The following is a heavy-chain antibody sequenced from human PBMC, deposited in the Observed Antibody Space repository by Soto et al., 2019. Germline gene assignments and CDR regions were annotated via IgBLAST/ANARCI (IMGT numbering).Heavy chain of an antibody. V-gene: IGHV3-21*06. D-gene: IGHD3-22*01. CDR3: ARGTRSGYYNSHFDY. J-gene: IGHJ4*02. CDR2: ITSSSSYI. Sequence: EVQLVESGGGLVKPGGSLRLSCAASEFTFNTYNMNWVRQAPGKGLEWVSSITSSSSYIYYADSVKGRFTISRDNAKNSLYLQMNSLRAEDTAVYYCARGTRSGYYNSHFDYWGPGTLVTVSS. CDR1: EFTFNTYN.